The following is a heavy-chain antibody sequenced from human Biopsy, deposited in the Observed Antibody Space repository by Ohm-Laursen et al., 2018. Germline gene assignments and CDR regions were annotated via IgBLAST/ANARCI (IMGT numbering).Heavy chain of an antibody. V-gene: IGHV3-11*01. Sequence: SLRLSCAASGFTFASHAMSWIRQAPGKGLEWVSYISSSTSSVRSKFHADSVKGRFTIATDSAETTLYLEMDNLRADDTAVYYCARGRWDLLFDSWGQGTLVTVSS. CDR1: GFTFASHA. J-gene: IGHJ4*02. D-gene: IGHD5-24*01. CDR2: ISSSTSSVRSK. CDR3: ARGRWDLLFDS.